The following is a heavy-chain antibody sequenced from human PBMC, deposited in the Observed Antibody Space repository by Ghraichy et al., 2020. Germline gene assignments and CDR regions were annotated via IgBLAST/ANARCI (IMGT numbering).Heavy chain of an antibody. CDR2: IRYDGSNK. D-gene: IGHD3-9*01. J-gene: IGHJ6*02. V-gene: IGHV3-30*02. CDR1: GFTFSSYG. Sequence: GGSLRLSCAASGFTFSSYGMHWVRQAPGKGLEWVAFIRYDGSNKYYADSVKGRFTISRDNSKNTLYLQMNSLRAEDTAGYYCAKFRGYEILLGMDVWGQGTTVTVSS. CDR3: AKFRGYEILLGMDV.